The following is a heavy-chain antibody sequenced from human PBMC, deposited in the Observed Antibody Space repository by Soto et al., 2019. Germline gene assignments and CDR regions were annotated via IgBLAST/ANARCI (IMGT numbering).Heavy chain of an antibody. CDR1: GFTFSTYA. V-gene: IGHV3-23*01. CDR2: ISGSGGRT. CDR3: AKTGTTFDS. D-gene: IGHD1-7*01. Sequence: GGSLRLSCAASGFTFSTYAMSWVRQAPGKGLEWVSGISGSGGRTDYADSVKGRFTISRDNSKNTLYLQINSLRVEDTAIFYCAKTGTTFDSWGQGTLVTVSS. J-gene: IGHJ4*02.